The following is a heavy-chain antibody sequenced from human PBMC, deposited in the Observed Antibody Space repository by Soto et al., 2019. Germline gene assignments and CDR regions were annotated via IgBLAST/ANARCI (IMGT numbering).Heavy chain of an antibody. V-gene: IGHV4-31*03. CDR2: IYYSGST. J-gene: IGHJ5*02. Sequence: QVQLQESGPGLVKPSQTLSLTCTVSGGSISSGGYYWSWIRQHPGKGLEWIGYIYYSGSTYYNPSLKSRVTISVDTSKNQFSLKLSSVTAADTAVYYCARGNIEYSSSLDGNWFDPWGQGTLVTVSS. CDR1: GGSISSGGYY. D-gene: IGHD6-6*01. CDR3: ARGNIEYSSSLDGNWFDP.